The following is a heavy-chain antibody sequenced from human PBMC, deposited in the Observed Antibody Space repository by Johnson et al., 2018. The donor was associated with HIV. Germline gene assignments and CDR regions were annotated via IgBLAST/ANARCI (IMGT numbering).Heavy chain of an antibody. Sequence: QVQLVESGGGVVQPGRSLRLSCAASGFTFSSYAMHWVRQAPGKGLEWVAVISYDGGNKYYADSVKGRFTISRDNSKNTLYLQMNSLRAEDTAVYYCAEDAVTDDAFDIWVQGTMVTGAS. V-gene: IGHV3-30-3*01. CDR2: ISYDGGNK. J-gene: IGHJ3*02. D-gene: IGHD4-17*01. CDR3: AEDAVTDDAFDI. CDR1: GFTFSSYA.